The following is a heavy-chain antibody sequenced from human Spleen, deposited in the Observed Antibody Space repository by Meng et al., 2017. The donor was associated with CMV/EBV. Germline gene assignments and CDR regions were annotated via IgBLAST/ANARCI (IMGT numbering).Heavy chain of an antibody. J-gene: IGHJ4*02. D-gene: IGHD1-26*01. CDR2: ISAYHANT. CDR3: ARDWTLALSGSSGY. CDR1: GYTFPSYG. V-gene: IGHV1-18*01. Sequence: SGYTFPSYGIRWVRQAPGHGLAWMGWISAYHANTNYAQKFQGRVTMTTDTSTSTAYMELRSLRSDDTAVYYCARDWTLALSGSSGYWGQGTLVTVSS.